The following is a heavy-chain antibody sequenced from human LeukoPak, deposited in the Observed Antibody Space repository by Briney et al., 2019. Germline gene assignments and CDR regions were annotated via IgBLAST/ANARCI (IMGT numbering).Heavy chain of an antibody. J-gene: IGHJ4*02. CDR2: IGSDTSFT. CDR3: ARDAYNFDL. V-gene: IGHV3-11*06. CDR1: GFTVSRNH. D-gene: IGHD5-24*01. Sequence: GGSLRLSCAASGFTVSRNHMSWIRQAPGKGLEWVSYIGSDTSFTNYADSVKGRFTISRDNAKNSLYLQMNSLRAEDTALYYCARDAYNFDLWGQGTLVTVSS.